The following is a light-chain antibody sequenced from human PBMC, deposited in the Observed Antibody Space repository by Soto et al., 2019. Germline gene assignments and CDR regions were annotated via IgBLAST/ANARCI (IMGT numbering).Light chain of an antibody. V-gene: IGKV3-15*01. Sequence: EVVITQSPATLSVSPGERATLSCRASQSVSSNLAWYQQKPGQAPRLLIYGASTRATGIPARFSGSGSGTAFTLTISSLQSEDFAVYCCQQYNNWPRTFGQGTKVEIK. J-gene: IGKJ1*01. CDR2: GAS. CDR1: QSVSSN. CDR3: QQYNNWPRT.